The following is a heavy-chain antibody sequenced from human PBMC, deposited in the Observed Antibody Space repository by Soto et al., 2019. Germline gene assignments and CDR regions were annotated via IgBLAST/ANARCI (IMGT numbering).Heavy chain of an antibody. CDR3: ATGDLPVGPYYFDY. Sequence: SVTLSLTCTVSGGSISSYYWSWIRQPPGKGLEWIGYIYYSGSTNYNPSLKSRVTISVDTSKNQFSLKLSSVTAADTAVYYCATGDLPVGPYYFDYWGQGTLVTVSS. D-gene: IGHD2-15*01. CDR2: IYYSGST. V-gene: IGHV4-59*01. CDR1: GGSISSYY. J-gene: IGHJ4*02.